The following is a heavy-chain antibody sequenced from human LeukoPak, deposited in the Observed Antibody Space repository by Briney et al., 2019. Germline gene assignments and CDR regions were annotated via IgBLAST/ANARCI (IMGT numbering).Heavy chain of an antibody. V-gene: IGHV4-38-2*01. CDR1: AYSISSGYY. D-gene: IGHD3-10*01. J-gene: IGHJ5*02. Sequence: SETLSLTCAVYAYSISSGYYWGWIRQHPGKGLEWIGSIYDSGSTYYNPSLKRRVTISVDTSKNQFSLKLSSVPAADTAVYYCARVGLGHYVSGSYRGWFDPWGQGTLVTVSS. CDR3: ARVGLGHYVSGSYRGWFDP. CDR2: IYDSGST.